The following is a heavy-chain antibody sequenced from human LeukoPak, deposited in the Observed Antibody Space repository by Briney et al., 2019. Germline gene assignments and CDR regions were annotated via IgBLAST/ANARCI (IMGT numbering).Heavy chain of an antibody. Sequence: ASVKVSCKASGYTFTSYGISWVRQAPGQGLEWMGWISAYNGNTNYAQELQGRVTMTTDTSTSTAYMELRSLRSDDTAVYYCARGRSHIVVVIAPHAFDIWGQGTMVTVSS. CDR1: GYTFTSYG. CDR3: ARGRSHIVVVIAPHAFDI. J-gene: IGHJ3*02. V-gene: IGHV1-18*01. CDR2: ISAYNGNT. D-gene: IGHD2-21*01.